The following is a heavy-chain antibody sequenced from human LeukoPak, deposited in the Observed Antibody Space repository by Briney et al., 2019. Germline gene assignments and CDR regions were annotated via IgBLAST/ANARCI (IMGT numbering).Heavy chain of an antibody. D-gene: IGHD1-26*01. V-gene: IGHV1-18*01. CDR3: ARDGQVDSGSYKYYYYMDV. Sequence: ASVKVSCKASGYTFISYGISWVRQAPGQGLEWMGWISAYNGNTNYAQKLQGRVTMTTDTSTSTAYMELRSLRSDDTAVYYCARDGQVDSGSYKYYYYMDVWGKGTTVTVSS. CDR2: ISAYNGNT. CDR1: GYTFISYG. J-gene: IGHJ6*03.